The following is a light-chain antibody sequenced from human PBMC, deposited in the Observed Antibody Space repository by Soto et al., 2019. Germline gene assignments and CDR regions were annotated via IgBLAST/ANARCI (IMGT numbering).Light chain of an antibody. CDR2: GTS. V-gene: IGKV3-20*01. J-gene: IGKJ2*01. CDR1: QSVSGSY. CDR3: QQYGNSPYT. Sequence: EIVLTQSPGTLSLSPGERATLSCRASQSVSGSYLVWYQQKPGQAPRLLIYGTSSRATGIPDRFSGSGSGTDFTLTISRLEPEDFAVYYCQQYGNSPYTFGQGTKLEIK.